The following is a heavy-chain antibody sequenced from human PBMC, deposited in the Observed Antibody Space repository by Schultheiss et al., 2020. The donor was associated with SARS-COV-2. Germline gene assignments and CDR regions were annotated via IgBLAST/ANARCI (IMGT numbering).Heavy chain of an antibody. D-gene: IGHD4-17*01. CDR2: ISSSSSYI. CDR1: GFTFSSYE. Sequence: GGSLRLSCAASGFTFSSYEMNWVRQAPGKGLEWVSSISSSSSYIYYADSVKGRFTISRDNAKNSLYLQMNSLRAEDSAVYYCASLDDYGDQAYYYYGMDVWGQGTTVTVSS. CDR3: ASLDDYGDQAYYYYGMDV. V-gene: IGHV3-21*01. J-gene: IGHJ6*02.